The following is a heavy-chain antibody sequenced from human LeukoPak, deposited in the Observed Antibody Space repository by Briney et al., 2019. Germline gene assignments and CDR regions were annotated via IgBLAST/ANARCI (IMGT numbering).Heavy chain of an antibody. D-gene: IGHD3-3*01. V-gene: IGHV4-38-2*01. CDR1: AYSISSAYY. CDR3: ARRYYDFWSGYYVDY. Sequence: SETLSLTCAVSAYSISSAYYWGWIRQPPGKGLEWIWSIFHSGSTYYNPSLKSRAPLSLDTSNNQFSLRLSSVTAADTAVYYCARRYYDFWSGYYVDYWGQGTLVTV. CDR2: IFHSGST. J-gene: IGHJ4*02.